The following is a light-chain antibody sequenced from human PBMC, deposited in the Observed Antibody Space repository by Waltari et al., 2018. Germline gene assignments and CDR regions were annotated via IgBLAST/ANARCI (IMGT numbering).Light chain of an antibody. CDR1: SSNIGSNT. CDR3: AAWDDSLNGPV. J-gene: IGLJ3*02. Sequence: QSVLTQPPSASGPPGQRVTISCSGSSSNIGSNTVNWYQQLAGTAPKLLLQSNNQRPSGGPDRFAGSKSGTSASLAVSGLQSEDEAEYYCAAWDDSLNGPVFGGGTKLTVL. CDR2: SNN. V-gene: IGLV1-44*01.